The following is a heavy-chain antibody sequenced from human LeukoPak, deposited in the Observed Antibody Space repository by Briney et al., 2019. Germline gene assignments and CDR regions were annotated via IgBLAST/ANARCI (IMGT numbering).Heavy chain of an antibody. CDR1: GFIFTSYA. Sequence: GGSLRLSCEASGFIFTSYAMNWVRQTPGKGLEWVSGISGYSGSTEYADAVKGRFVISRDNSKNMLHLQMNSLKSEDTAVYYCAKEARDVGALGEFFRHWGQGTLVIVSS. V-gene: IGHV3-23*01. D-gene: IGHD1-26*01. CDR3: AKEARDVGALGEFFRH. J-gene: IGHJ1*01. CDR2: ISGYSGST.